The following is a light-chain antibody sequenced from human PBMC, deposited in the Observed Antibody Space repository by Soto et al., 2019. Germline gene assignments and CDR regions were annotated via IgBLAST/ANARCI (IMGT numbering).Light chain of an antibody. CDR1: SSDVGSYKY. V-gene: IGLV2-14*01. Sequence: QFVLTQPASVSGSPGQSIAISCTGTSSDVGSYKYVSWFQQHPGKAPKLVIYEVNNRPSGVSNRFSGSKSGNTASLTISGLQAEDEADYYCSSFTTTYTWVFGGGTKLTVL. CDR2: EVN. J-gene: IGLJ3*02. CDR3: SSFTTTYTWV.